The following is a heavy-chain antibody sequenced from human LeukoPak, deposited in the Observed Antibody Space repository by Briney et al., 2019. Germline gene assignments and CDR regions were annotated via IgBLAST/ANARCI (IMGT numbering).Heavy chain of an antibody. CDR3: LRDGGGTTPYDC. Sequence: GGSLRLSCAASGYTLCDYWMKWVRQAPGKGPVWVSHISPDGRNIAYADSVKGRFTISRDSAKNTLYLQMSSLRVGDTDLYYWLRDGGGTTPYDCWGQGTLVTVSS. CDR1: GYTLCDYW. V-gene: IGHV3-74*01. J-gene: IGHJ4*02. CDR2: ISPDGRNI. D-gene: IGHD1-7*01.